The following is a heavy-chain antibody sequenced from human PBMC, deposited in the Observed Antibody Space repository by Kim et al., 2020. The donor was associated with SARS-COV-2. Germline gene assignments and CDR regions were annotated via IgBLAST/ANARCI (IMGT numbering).Heavy chain of an antibody. CDR3: AKAQLVLSYGMDF. Sequence: YAYACKCRATISRDNAKNMLYLQMNSLRAEDTPVYYCAKAQLVLSYGMDFWGQGTTVTVSS. D-gene: IGHD6-13*01. J-gene: IGHJ6*02. V-gene: IGHV3-74*01.